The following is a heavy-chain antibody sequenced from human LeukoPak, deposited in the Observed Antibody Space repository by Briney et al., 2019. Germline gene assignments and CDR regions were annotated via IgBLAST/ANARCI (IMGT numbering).Heavy chain of an antibody. D-gene: IGHD3-10*01. V-gene: IGHV4-34*01. CDR3: ARDLGSGID. J-gene: IGHJ4*02. CDR2: INHSGST. Sequence: SETLSLTCAVSGGSFSGYYWNWIRQSPGKGLEWIGEINHSGSTNYNPSLKSRVTISVDTSKNQFSLKLSSVTAADTAVYYCARDLGSGIDWGRGTLVAVSS. CDR1: GGSFSGYY.